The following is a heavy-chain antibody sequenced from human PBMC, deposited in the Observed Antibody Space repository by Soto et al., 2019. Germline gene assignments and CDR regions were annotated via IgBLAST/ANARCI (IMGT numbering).Heavy chain of an antibody. D-gene: IGHD2-15*01. V-gene: IGHV4-34*01. J-gene: IGHJ4*02. CDR1: GGSFSGHY. CDR3: ARGRRGGYCSGGSCYVFDY. Sequence: LSLTCAVYGGSFSGHYWSWIRQPPGKGLEWIGEINHSGSTNYNPSLKSRVTISVDTSKNQFSLKLSSVTAADTAVYYCARGRRGGYCSGGSCYVFDYWGQGTLVTVSS. CDR2: INHSGST.